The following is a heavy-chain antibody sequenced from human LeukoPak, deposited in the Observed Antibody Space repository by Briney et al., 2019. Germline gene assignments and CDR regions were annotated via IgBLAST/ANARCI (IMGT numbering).Heavy chain of an antibody. CDR2: INPSSGGT. Sequence: ASVRVSCKASGYTFTGYYMHWVRQAPGQGLEWMGWINPSSGGTNYAQKFQGRVTMTRDTSISTAYMELSRLRSDDTAVYYCASKGKVGAIDYWGQGTLVTVSS. CDR1: GYTFTGYY. CDR3: ASKGKVGAIDY. V-gene: IGHV1-2*02. J-gene: IGHJ4*02. D-gene: IGHD1-26*01.